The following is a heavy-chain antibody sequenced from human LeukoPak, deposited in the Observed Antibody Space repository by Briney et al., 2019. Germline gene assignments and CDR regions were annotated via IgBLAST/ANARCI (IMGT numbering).Heavy chain of an antibody. V-gene: IGHV4-4*07. CDR3: ARLGAARGPFDY. Sequence: SETLSLTCTVSGGSISSYYWSWIRQPAGKGLEWIGRIYTSGSTNCNPSLKSRVTMSVDTSKNQFSLKLSSVTAADTAVYYCARLGAARGPFDYWGQGTLVTVSS. CDR2: IYTSGST. J-gene: IGHJ4*02. CDR1: GGSISSYY. D-gene: IGHD6-6*01.